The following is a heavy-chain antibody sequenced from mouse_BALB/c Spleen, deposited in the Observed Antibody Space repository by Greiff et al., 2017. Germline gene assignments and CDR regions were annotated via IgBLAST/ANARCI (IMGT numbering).Heavy chain of an antibody. Sequence: EVMLVESGGGLVKPGGSLKLSCAASGFTFSDYYMYWVRQTPEKRLEWVATISDGGSYTYYPDSVKGRFTISRDNAKNNLYLQMSSLKSEDTAMYYCARGPYDGYSYYFDYWGQGTTLTVSS. D-gene: IGHD2-3*01. J-gene: IGHJ2*01. CDR1: GFTFSDYY. CDR3: ARGPYDGYSYYFDY. CDR2: ISDGGSYT. V-gene: IGHV5-4*02.